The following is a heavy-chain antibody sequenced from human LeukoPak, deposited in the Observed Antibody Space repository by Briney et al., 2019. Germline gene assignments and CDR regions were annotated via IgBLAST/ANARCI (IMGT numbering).Heavy chain of an antibody. CDR3: ARGPLELTRLGD. V-gene: IGHV1-69*13. CDR1: GGTFSSYA. J-gene: IGHJ1*01. CDR2: IIPIFGTA. Sequence: ASVKVSCKASGGTFSSYAISWVRQASGQGLEWMGGIIPIFGTANYAQKFQGRVTITADESTSTAYMELSSLRSEDTAVYYCARGPLELTRLGDWGQGTLVTVSS. D-gene: IGHD3-10*01.